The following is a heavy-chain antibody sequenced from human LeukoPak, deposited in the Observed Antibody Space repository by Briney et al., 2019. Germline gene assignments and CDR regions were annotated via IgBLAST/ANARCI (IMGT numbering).Heavy chain of an antibody. V-gene: IGHV1-69*04. D-gene: IGHD1-26*01. CDR1: GGTFSSYA. CDR2: IIPILGIA. J-gene: IGHJ4*02. Sequence: GSSVKVSCKASGGTFSSYAISWVRQAPGQGLEWMGRIIPILGIANYAQKFQGRVTITADKSTSTAYMELSSLRSEDTAVYYCARDLWWELPNDYWGQGTLVTVSS. CDR3: ARDLWWELPNDY.